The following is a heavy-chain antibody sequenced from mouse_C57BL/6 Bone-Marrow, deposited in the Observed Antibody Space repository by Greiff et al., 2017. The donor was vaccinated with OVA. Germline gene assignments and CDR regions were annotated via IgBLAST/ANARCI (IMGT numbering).Heavy chain of an antibody. Sequence: EVQRVESGGGLVQPKGSLKLSCAASGFSFNTYAMNWVRQAPGKGLEWVARIRSKSNNYATYYADSVKDRFTISRDDSESMLYLQMNNLKTEDTAMYYCVRPFLMVTTDYYAMDYWGQGTSVTVSS. CDR3: VRPFLMVTTDYYAMDY. J-gene: IGHJ4*01. CDR1: GFSFNTYA. CDR2: IRSKSNNYAT. V-gene: IGHV10-1*01. D-gene: IGHD2-2*01.